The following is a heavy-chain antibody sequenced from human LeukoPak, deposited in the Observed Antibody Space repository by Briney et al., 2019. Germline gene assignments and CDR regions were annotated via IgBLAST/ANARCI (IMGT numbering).Heavy chain of an antibody. J-gene: IGHJ2*01. D-gene: IGHD4-11*01. CDR2: IYPSDSDT. Sequence: GESLHFPFQGTGYSLIRYWIGWVRQMPGKGLEWMGIIYPSDSDTRYSPSFQGQVTISADKSISTAYLQWSSLKASDTAMYFCARLTIASRYWYFDLWGRGTLVTVSS. V-gene: IGHV5-51*01. CDR1: GYSLIRYW. CDR3: ARLTIASRYWYFDL.